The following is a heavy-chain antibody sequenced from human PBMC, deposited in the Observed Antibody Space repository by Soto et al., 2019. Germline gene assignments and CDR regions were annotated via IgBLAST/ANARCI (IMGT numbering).Heavy chain of an antibody. CDR2: ISGSGGGT. V-gene: IGHV3-23*01. CDR1: GFTFSTYA. CDR3: AKDHWGSY. Sequence: EMQLLESGGGLVQPGGSLRLSCVASGFTFSTYAMSWVRQAPRKGLEWVSAISGSGGGTYYADSVKGRFTISRDNSKNTLYLQMNSLRAEDTALYYCAKDHWGSYSGQGTLVTVSS. D-gene: IGHD3-16*01. J-gene: IGHJ4*02.